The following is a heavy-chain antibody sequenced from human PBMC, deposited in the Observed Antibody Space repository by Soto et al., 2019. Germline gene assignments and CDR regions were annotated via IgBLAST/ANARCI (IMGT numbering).Heavy chain of an antibody. CDR3: ARGQAAIAVAGTDRNYFDY. Sequence: SETLSLTCAVYGGSFSGYYWSWIRQPPGKGLEWIGEINHSGSTNYNPSLKSRVTISVDTSKNQFSLKLSSVTAADTAVYYCARGQAAIAVAGTDRNYFDYWGQGTLVTVSS. V-gene: IGHV4-34*01. CDR1: GGSFSGYY. D-gene: IGHD6-19*01. J-gene: IGHJ4*02. CDR2: INHSGST.